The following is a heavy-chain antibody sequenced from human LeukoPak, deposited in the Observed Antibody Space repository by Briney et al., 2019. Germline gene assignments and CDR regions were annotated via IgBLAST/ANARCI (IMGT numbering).Heavy chain of an antibody. D-gene: IGHD4-23*01. J-gene: IGHJ4*02. CDR2: IYDSGDT. CDR1: GGSISSYY. V-gene: IGHV4-59*01. CDR3: ARLSVYGGNTPARPVDY. Sequence: SETLSLTCTVSGGSISSYYWSWVRQPPGKGLESIGYIYDSGDTNYNPSLKSRVTISVDASRNQFSLKLSSVTAADTAVYYCARLSVYGGNTPARPVDYWGQGTLVTVSS.